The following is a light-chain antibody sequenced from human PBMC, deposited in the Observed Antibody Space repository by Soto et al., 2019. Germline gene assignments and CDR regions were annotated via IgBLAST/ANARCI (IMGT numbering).Light chain of an antibody. CDR1: QGISSY. CDR2: AAS. V-gene: IGKV1D-8*03. CDR3: QQRSNWPRT. J-gene: IGKJ1*01. Sequence: VVWTTQSPSLLSASTGDRVTINCRMSQGISSYLAWYQQKPGKAPELLIYAASTLQSGVPSRFSGSGSGTDFTLTISSLEPEDFAAYYCQQRSNWPRTFGQGTKVDIK.